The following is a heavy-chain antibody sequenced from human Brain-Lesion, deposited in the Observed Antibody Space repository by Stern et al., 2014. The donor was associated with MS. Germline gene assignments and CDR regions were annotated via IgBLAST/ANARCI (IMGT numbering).Heavy chain of an antibody. Sequence: ESGPVLVKPTETLTLTCSVSGFSLSNAAMGVSWIRQPPGKALECLAHIFSTGETAYSTSLKSRLPISKDPSRSQVVLTMTNMDPVDTATYYCARMREYCSGGICFAGYYDSWGRGTLVTVPS. J-gene: IGHJ4*02. CDR2: IFSTGET. V-gene: IGHV2-26*01. D-gene: IGHD2-15*01. CDR3: ARMREYCSGGICFAGYYDS. CDR1: GFSLSNAAMG.